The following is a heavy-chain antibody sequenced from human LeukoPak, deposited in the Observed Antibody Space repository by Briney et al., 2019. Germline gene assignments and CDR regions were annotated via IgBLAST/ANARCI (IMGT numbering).Heavy chain of an antibody. V-gene: IGHV4-4*07. CDR2: IYTSGST. D-gene: IGHD3-3*01. Sequence: SETLSLTCTVSGGSISSYYWSWIRQPAGKGLEWIGRIYTSGSTNYNPSLKSRVTMSVDTSKNQFSLKLSSVIAADTAVYYCARGVTIFGVVIPFDYWGQGTLVTVSS. CDR1: GGSISSYY. J-gene: IGHJ4*02. CDR3: ARGVTIFGVVIPFDY.